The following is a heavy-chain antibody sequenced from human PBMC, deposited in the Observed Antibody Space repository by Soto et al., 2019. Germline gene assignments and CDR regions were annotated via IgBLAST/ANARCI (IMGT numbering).Heavy chain of an antibody. CDR1: GGPVYSGYYY. D-gene: IGHD3-3*01. J-gene: IGHJ6*02. CDR3: GRGDFPRFLDV. Sequence: SETLSLTCTVSGGPVYSGYYYWTWMRQSPGKGLEWVGYVHSSGNTNYNPSLKSRVSISVDTSKNQISLQLSSVTAADTCFYYCGRGDFPRFLDVWGQGTTVPVYS. V-gene: IGHV4-61*01. CDR2: VHSSGNT.